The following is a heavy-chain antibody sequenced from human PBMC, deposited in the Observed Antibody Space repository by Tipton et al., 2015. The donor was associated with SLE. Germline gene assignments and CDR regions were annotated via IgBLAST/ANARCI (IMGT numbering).Heavy chain of an antibody. J-gene: IGHJ6*02. D-gene: IGHD3-22*01. CDR2: IYYSGST. V-gene: IGHV4-39*07. Sequence: TLSLTCTVSGGSISSSSYYWGWIRQPPGKGLEWIGSIYYSGSTYYNPSLKSRVTLSVDTSKNQFSLKLSSVTAADTAVYYCARELTDSSGYYYYGMDVWGQGTTVTVSS. CDR3: ARELTDSSGYYYYGMDV. CDR1: GGSISSSSYY.